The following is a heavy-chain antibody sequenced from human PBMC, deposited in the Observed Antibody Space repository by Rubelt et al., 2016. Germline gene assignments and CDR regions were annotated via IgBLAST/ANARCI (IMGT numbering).Heavy chain of an antibody. V-gene: IGHV1-18*01. Sequence: QVQLVQSGAEVKKPGASVKVSCKASGYTFTSYGISWVRQAPGQGLEWMGWISAYHGNTNYAQKLQGRVTMTTDTATSTAYMELRSRRSDDTAVCYCARDPLPVRGVIMTPTHWGQGTLVTVSS. CDR2: ISAYHGNT. J-gene: IGHJ4*02. D-gene: IGHD3-10*01. CDR3: ARDPLPVRGVIMTPTH. CDR1: GYTFTSYG.